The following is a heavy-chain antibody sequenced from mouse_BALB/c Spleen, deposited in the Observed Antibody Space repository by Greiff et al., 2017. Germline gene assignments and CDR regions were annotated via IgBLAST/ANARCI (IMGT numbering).Heavy chain of an antibody. CDR3: TIYGNYGYFDV. V-gene: IGHV1-5*01. J-gene: IGHJ1*01. CDR1: GYTFTSYW. CDR2: IYPGNSDT. D-gene: IGHD2-1*01. Sequence: EVQLQQSGTVLARPGASVKMSCKASGYTFTSYWMHWVKQRPGQGLEWIGAIYPGNSDTSYNQKFKGKAKLTAVTSTSTAYMELSSLTNEDSAVYYCTIYGNYGYFDVWGAGTTVTVSS.